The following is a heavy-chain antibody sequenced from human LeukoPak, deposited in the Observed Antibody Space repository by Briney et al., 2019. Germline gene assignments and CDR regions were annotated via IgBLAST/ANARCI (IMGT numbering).Heavy chain of an antibody. J-gene: IGHJ4*02. CDR1: GGSISSYY. CDR3: ARSRTVVTKYYFDY. CDR2: IYYSGST. D-gene: IGHD4-23*01. V-gene: IGHV4-59*01. Sequence: NPSETLTLTCTVSGGSISSYYWSWIRQPPGKGLEWIGYIYYSGSTNYNPSLKSRVTISVDTSKNQFSLKLSSVTAADTAVYYCARSRTVVTKYYFDYWGRGTLVTISS.